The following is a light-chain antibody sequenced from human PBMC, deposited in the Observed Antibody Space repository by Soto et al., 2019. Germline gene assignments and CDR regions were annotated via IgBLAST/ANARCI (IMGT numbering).Light chain of an antibody. J-gene: IGKJ4*01. CDR3: QHYNNWPLT. CDR1: QSVSSTY. Sequence: EIVLTQSPGTLSLSPGERATLPCRASQSVSSTYLVWYQQKPGQTPRLLIYATSTRATGIPARFSGSGSGTEFTLTISSLQSEDFAVYYCQHYNNWPLTFGGGTKVDIK. V-gene: IGKV3-15*01. CDR2: ATS.